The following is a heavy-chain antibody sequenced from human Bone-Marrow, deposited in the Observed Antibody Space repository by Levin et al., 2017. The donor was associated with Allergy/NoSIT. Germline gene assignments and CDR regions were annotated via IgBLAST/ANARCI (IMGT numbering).Heavy chain of an antibody. CDR2: FDPEDDER. Sequence: ASVKVSCNVSGYTVSQLSIHWVRQAPGKGLEWMGGFDPEDDERIYAQKFQGRITMTEDTSANTAFMELSSLTSDDTARYYCATSADSGVYYYSYYGMDVWGQGTTVTVSS. V-gene: IGHV1-24*01. D-gene: IGHD6-19*01. CDR1: GYTVSQLS. J-gene: IGHJ6*02. CDR3: ATSADSGVYYYSYYGMDV.